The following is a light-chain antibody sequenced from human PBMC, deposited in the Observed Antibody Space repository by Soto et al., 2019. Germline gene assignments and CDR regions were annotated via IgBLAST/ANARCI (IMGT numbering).Light chain of an antibody. CDR2: DVN. CDR1: SSDVGGYNY. V-gene: IGLV2-11*01. J-gene: IGLJ3*02. Sequence: QSALTQPRSVSGSPGQSVTISCTGTSSDVGGYNYVSWYQQHPGKAPKLMIYDVNKRPSGVPDRFSGSKSGNTASLTISGLQAEDEADYYCMCYAGGNNWVFGGGTKLTVL. CDR3: MCYAGGNNWV.